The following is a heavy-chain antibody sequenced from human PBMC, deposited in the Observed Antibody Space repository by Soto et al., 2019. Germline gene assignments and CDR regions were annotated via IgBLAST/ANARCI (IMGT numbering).Heavy chain of an antibody. J-gene: IGHJ5*02. Sequence: SETLSLTCIASSGSISSSSYYWGWIRQPPGKGLEWIGSIYYSGDTYHNPSLKSRVTMSVDTSMNQFALRLTSVTAADTAVYYCARHVRPSTTPRRDWFDPWGQVTPATVS. CDR2: IYYSGDT. CDR3: ARHVRPSTTPRRDWFDP. D-gene: IGHD3-10*02. V-gene: IGHV4-39*01. CDR1: SGSISSSSYY.